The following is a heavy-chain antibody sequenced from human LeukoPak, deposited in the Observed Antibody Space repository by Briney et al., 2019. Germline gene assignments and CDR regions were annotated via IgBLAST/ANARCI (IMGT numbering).Heavy chain of an antibody. CDR3: ARGPRGSSGYQH. CDR1: GGSISSSSYY. D-gene: IGHD1-26*01. CDR2: IYYSGST. Sequence: SETLSLTCTVSGGSISSSSYYWGWIRQPPGKGLEWIGYIYYSGSTNYNPSLKSRVTISVDTSKNQFSLKLSSVTAADTAVYYCARGPRGSSGYQHWGQGTLVTVSS. J-gene: IGHJ1*01. V-gene: IGHV4-61*05.